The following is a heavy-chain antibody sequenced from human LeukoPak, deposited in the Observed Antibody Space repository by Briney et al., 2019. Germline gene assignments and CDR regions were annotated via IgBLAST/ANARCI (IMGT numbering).Heavy chain of an antibody. CDR3: AKIRQKAIAAAGCDY. CDR2: ISGSGGST. Sequence: GGSLRLSCAASGFTFSSYAMSWVRRAPGKGLEWVSGISGSGGSTYYADSVKGRFTISRDNSKNTLYLQMNSLRAEDTAVYYCAKIRQKAIAAAGCDYWGQGTLVTVSS. D-gene: IGHD6-13*01. CDR1: GFTFSSYA. J-gene: IGHJ4*02. V-gene: IGHV3-23*01.